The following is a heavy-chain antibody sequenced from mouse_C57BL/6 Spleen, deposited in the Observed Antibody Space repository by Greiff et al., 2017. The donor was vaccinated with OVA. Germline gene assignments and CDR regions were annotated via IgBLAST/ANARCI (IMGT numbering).Heavy chain of an antibody. V-gene: IGHV1-15*01. J-gene: IGHJ2*01. CDR1: GYTFTDYE. D-gene: IGHD2-5*01. CDR2: IDPETGGT. Sequence: VQLQQSGAELVRPGASVTLSCKASGYTFTDYEMHWVKQTPVHGLEWIGAIDPETGGTAYNQKFKGKAILTADNSSSTAYMELRSLTSEDSAVYYCTNSNEDYWGQGTTLTVSS. CDR3: TNSNEDY.